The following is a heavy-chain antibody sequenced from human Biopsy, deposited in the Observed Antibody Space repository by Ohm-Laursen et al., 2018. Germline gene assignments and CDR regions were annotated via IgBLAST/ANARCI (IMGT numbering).Heavy chain of an antibody. CDR3: ARDTRWSPYGMDV. J-gene: IGHJ6*02. CDR2: ISPSGGGT. Sequence: ASVKVSCKASGGSFSDYGLSWVRQAPGRGLEWMGIISPSGGGTMDTQKFQDRLTMTRDTSTSTVHMELKSLKSEDTAVYYCARDTRWSPYGMDVWGQGTTVTVSS. D-gene: IGHD4-23*01. V-gene: IGHV1-46*01. CDR1: GGSFSDYG.